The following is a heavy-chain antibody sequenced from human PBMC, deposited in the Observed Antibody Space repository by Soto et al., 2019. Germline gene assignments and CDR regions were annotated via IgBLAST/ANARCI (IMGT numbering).Heavy chain of an antibody. Sequence: SGPTLGEPTQTLTLTCTFSGFSLSTSGMCVSWIRQPPGKALEWLALIDWDDDKYYSTSLKTRLTISKDTSKNQVVLTMTNMDPVDTATYYCARILYDSSGYYFDYWGQGTLVTVSS. CDR1: GFSLSTSGMC. J-gene: IGHJ4*02. CDR3: ARILYDSSGYYFDY. V-gene: IGHV2-70*01. CDR2: IDWDDDK. D-gene: IGHD3-22*01.